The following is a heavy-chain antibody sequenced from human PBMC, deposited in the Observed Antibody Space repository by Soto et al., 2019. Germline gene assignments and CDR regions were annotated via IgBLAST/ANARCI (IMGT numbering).Heavy chain of an antibody. V-gene: IGHV3-72*01. Sequence: RGSVRLSCAASVFTFSDHSMAWVRQSPGKGLEWVGRARNRVNVYTTAYAASVRGRFTISRDDSKNSLYLQMNSLTAEDTDVYFCARLMGTAFDLWGQGTLVTVSS. CDR1: VFTFSDHS. J-gene: IGHJ4*02. D-gene: IGHD2-8*01. CDR2: ARNRVNVYTT. CDR3: ARLMGTAFDL.